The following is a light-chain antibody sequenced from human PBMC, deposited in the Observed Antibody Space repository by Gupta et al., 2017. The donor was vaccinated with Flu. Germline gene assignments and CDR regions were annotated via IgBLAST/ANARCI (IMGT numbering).Light chain of an antibody. V-gene: IGLV1-44*01. J-gene: IGLJ1*01. CDR3: SAWDDSLNGHYV. Sequence: QSVLAQPPSASGTHGQRVIISCSGSSSNIGSNTVNWYQQVPGMAPKLLIYGNNQRPSGVPDRFSCSKSGTSASLAINGLQSEDESDYYCSAWDDSLNGHYVFGTGTEVTVL. CDR1: SSNIGSNT. CDR2: GNN.